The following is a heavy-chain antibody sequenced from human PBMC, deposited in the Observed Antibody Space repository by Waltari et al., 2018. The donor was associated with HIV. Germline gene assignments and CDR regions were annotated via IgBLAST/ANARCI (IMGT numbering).Heavy chain of an antibody. V-gene: IGHV3-74*01. CDR3: VRDYDSSGYYSANWFDP. D-gene: IGHD3-22*01. CDR2: INNDGSNT. J-gene: IGHJ5*02. CDR1: GFTFRSYW. Sequence: EVQLVESGGGLVQHGGSLRLSCVASGFTFRSYWLHWVRQGPGRGLVWVSRINNDGSNTNYADSVKGRFTISRDNAKNTLYLQMNSLRAEDTAVYSCVRDYDSSGYYSANWFDPWGQGTLVTVSS.